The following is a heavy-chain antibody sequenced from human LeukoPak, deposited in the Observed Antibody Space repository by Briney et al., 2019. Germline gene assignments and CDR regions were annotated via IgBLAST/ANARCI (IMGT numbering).Heavy chain of an antibody. J-gene: IGHJ6*03. CDR2: IYHSGST. D-gene: IGHD1-14*01. Sequence: PSETLSLTCTVSGYSISSGYYWGWIQQPPGKGLEWIGSIYHSGSTYYNPSLKSRVTISVDTSKNQFSLKLSSVTAADTAVYYCARITARAEDYYYYHYMDVWGKGTTVTVSS. CDR1: GYSISSGYY. V-gene: IGHV4-38-2*02. CDR3: ARITARAEDYYYYHYMDV.